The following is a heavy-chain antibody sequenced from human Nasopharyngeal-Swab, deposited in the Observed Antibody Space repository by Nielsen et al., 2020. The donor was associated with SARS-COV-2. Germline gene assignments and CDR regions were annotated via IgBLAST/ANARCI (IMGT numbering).Heavy chain of an antibody. J-gene: IGHJ4*02. Sequence: WIRQPPGKALEWLALVHWDDEKRDSPSLKSRLTITKDTSKNQVVLTMTNVDPVDTATYYCARGYQLIRGFDYWGQGTLVTVSS. D-gene: IGHD2-2*01. CDR2: VHWDDEK. CDR3: ARGYQLIRGFDY. V-gene: IGHV2-5*02.